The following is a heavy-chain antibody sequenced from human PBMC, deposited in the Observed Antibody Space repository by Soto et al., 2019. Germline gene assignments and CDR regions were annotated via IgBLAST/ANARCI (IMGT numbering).Heavy chain of an antibody. V-gene: IGHV1-3*01. CDR3: ARVQYIRSGGSCYSSTGSCWSDP. J-gene: IGHJ5*02. Sequence: ASVKVSCKASGYTFTSYAMHWVRQAPGQRLEWMGWINAGNGNTKYSQKFQGRVTITRDTSASTAYMELSSLRSEDTAVYYYARVQYIRSGGSCYSSTGSCWSDPWGQGTLVTVSS. CDR1: GYTFTSYA. D-gene: IGHD2-15*01. CDR2: INAGNGNT.